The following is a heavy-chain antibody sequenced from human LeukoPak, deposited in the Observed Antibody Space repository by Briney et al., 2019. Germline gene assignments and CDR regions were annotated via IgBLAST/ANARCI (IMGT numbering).Heavy chain of an antibody. J-gene: IGHJ5*02. Sequence: SETLSLTCSVSGYSISSGYYWGWIRQPPGKGMEWIVSIYHSGSTYYNPSPESRVTISLDTSKNQFSLKLTSVTAADTAVYYCARGIVTGTTNWFDPWGQGTLVTVSS. CDR2: IYHSGST. D-gene: IGHD1-20*01. CDR1: GYSISSGYY. CDR3: ARGIVTGTTNWFDP. V-gene: IGHV4-38-2*02.